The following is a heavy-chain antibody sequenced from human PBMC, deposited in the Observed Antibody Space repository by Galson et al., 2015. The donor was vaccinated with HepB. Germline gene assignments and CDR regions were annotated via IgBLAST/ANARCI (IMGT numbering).Heavy chain of an antibody. CDR3: ARQSQVWSGYYYYYYYMDV. CDR2: MNPNSGNT. D-gene: IGHD3-3*01. CDR1: GYTFTSYD. V-gene: IGHV1-8*01. Sequence: SVKVSCKASGYTFTSYDINWVRQATGQGLEWMGWMNPNSGNTGYAQKFQGRVTMTRNTSISTAYMELSSLRSEDTAVYYCARQSQVWSGYYYYYYYMDVWGKGTTVTVSS. J-gene: IGHJ6*03.